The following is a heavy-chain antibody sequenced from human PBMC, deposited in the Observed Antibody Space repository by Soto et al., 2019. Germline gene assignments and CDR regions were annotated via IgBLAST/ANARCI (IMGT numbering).Heavy chain of an antibody. V-gene: IGHV3-64D*06. CDR3: VKALSARYNSAKAFDV. J-gene: IGHJ3*01. CDR2: ITSNGGST. Sequence: PGGSLRLSCAASGFTFSSYAMHWVRQAPGKGLEYVSAITSNGGSTYYPDSVNGRFTIFRDNSKNTVSLQMSSLRPEDTAVYYCVKALSARYNSAKAFDVWGQGTMVTVSS. CDR1: GFTFSSYA. D-gene: IGHD2-2*02.